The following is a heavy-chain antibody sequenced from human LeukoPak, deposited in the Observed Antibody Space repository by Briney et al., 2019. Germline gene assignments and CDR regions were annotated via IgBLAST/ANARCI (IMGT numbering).Heavy chain of an antibody. Sequence: PGGSLRLSCAASGFTFSSYWMSWVRQAPGKGLEWVANIKQDGSEKYYVDSVKGRFTISRDNAKNSLYLQMNSLRAEDTAVYYCATFYSGSYYSPGRISPTYRSGDFDYWGQGTLVTVSS. D-gene: IGHD1-26*01. V-gene: IGHV3-7*01. CDR2: IKQDGSEK. CDR3: ATFYSGSYYSPGRISPTYRSGDFDY. CDR1: GFTFSSYW. J-gene: IGHJ4*02.